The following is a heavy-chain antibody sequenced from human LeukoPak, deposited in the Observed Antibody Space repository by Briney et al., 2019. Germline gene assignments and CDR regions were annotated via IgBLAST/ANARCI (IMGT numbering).Heavy chain of an antibody. D-gene: IGHD5-18*01. CDR1: GYSFTSYW. CDR3: ARSTEFTAMGFDYYFDY. V-gene: IGHV5-51*01. Sequence: GESLKISCKGSGYSFTSYWIGWVRQMPGNGLEWMGIIYPGDSDTRYSPSFQGQVTISADKSISTAYLQWSSLKASDTAMYYCARSTEFTAMGFDYYFDYWGQGTLVTVSS. CDR2: IYPGDSDT. J-gene: IGHJ4*02.